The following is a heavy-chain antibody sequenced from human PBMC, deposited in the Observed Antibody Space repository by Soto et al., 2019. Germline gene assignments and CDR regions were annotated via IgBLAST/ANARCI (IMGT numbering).Heavy chain of an antibody. J-gene: IGHJ4*02. Sequence: QVQLQETGPGLVKPSQTLSLTCTVSGGPISSGGYYWSWIRQHPGKGLEWIGYIYYSGSTYYNPSLKSRVTISVDTSKNQFSLKLSSVTAADTAVYYCARIDYYDSSGGIDYWGQGTLVTVSS. CDR1: GGPISSGGYY. D-gene: IGHD3-22*01. CDR3: ARIDYYDSSGGIDY. CDR2: IYYSGST. V-gene: IGHV4-31*03.